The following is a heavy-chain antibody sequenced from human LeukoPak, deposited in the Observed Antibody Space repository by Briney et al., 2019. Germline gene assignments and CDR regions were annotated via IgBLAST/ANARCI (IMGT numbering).Heavy chain of an antibody. CDR1: GGSISSYY. V-gene: IGHV4-38-2*02. CDR2: IYHSGST. D-gene: IGHD3-22*01. Sequence: SETLSLTCTVSGGSISSYYWGWIRQPPGKGLEWIGNIYHSGSTYYNPSLKSRVTISVDTSKNQFFLKLSSVTAADTAVYYCARDAYYYDGSGDFWGQGTLVTVSS. J-gene: IGHJ4*02. CDR3: ARDAYYYDGSGDF.